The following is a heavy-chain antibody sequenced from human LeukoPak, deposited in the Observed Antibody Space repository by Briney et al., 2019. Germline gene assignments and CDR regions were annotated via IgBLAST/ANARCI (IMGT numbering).Heavy chain of an antibody. V-gene: IGHV4-34*01. J-gene: IGHJ4*02. Sequence: SETLSLTCAVSGGSCAYYYCSWVRQPPGKGLEWIGEIHPHGIFYYNSSLVSRVTISIDTSKTQFSLRLTSVTAADTAFYYCARGSDRSKAGDHWGQGSLVTVSS. D-gene: IGHD2-21*02. CDR3: ARGSDRSKAGDH. CDR2: IHPHGIF. CDR1: GGSCAYYY.